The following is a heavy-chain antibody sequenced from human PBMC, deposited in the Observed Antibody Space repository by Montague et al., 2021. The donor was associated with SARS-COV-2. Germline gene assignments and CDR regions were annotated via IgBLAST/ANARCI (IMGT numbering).Heavy chain of an antibody. CDR2: TYYRSKWYN. CDR1: GDSVSSNSAA. Sequence: CAISGDSVSSNSAAWNWIRQSPSRGLEWLGRTYYRSKWYNDYAVSVKSRITINPDTSKNQFSLQLNPVTPEDTAVYYCASGRMVPYSSSWTTLYYYYGMDVWGQGTTVTVSS. D-gene: IGHD6-13*01. V-gene: IGHV6-1*01. J-gene: IGHJ6*02. CDR3: ASGRMVPYSSSWTTLYYYYGMDV.